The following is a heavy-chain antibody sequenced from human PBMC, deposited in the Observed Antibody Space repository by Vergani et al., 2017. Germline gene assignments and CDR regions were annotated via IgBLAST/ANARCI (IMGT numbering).Heavy chain of an antibody. D-gene: IGHD3-3*01. J-gene: IGHJ4*02. CDR3: VREETFYDSVSDYLAGYFDH. CDR2: ISWNSGAV. V-gene: IGHV3-9*01. Sequence: EVDLVESGGGLAQPGGSLRLSCEASGITFWKFGMHWVRQGPGKGLEWVSGISWNSGAVDYADSVRGRFTISRDTAKNSLFLQMNSLRAEDTAVYYCVREETFYDSVSDYLAGYFDHWGQGALVTVSS. CDR1: GITFWKFG.